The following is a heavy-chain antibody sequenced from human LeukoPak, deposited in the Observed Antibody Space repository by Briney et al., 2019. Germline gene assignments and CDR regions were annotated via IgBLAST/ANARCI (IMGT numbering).Heavy chain of an antibody. CDR3: ARAVSGRFDY. CDR1: GGSISSYY. V-gene: IGHV4-59*08. D-gene: IGHD6-19*01. Sequence: PSETLSLTCTVSGGSISSYYWSWIRQPPGKGLEWIGYIYYSGSTNYNPSLKSRVTISVDTSKNQFSLKLSSVTAADTAVYYCARAVSGRFDYWGQGTLVTVSS. CDR2: IYYSGST. J-gene: IGHJ4*02.